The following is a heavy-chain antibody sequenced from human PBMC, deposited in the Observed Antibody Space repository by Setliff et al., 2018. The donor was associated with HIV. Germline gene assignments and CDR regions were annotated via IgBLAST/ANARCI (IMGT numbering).Heavy chain of an antibody. J-gene: IGHJ2*01. CDR1: GDSISGGSSY. D-gene: IGHD3-16*01. V-gene: IGHV4-61*02. CDR3: ARGTSAASYWHFDL. CDR2: IYATGST. Sequence: LSLTCTVSGDSISGGSSYWNWIRQPAGKGLEWIGRIYATGSTNYNPSLKSRVTMSVDTSKNQFFLTLNSLTAADTAMYYWARGTSAASYWHFDLWGRGSMVTVSS.